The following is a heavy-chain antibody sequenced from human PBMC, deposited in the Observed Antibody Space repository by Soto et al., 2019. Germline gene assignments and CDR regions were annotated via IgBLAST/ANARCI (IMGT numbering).Heavy chain of an antibody. CDR3: AREHSTTVTRWFDP. V-gene: IGHV1-69*01. D-gene: IGHD4-17*01. CDR2: IIPIFGTA. CDR1: GGTFSSYA. Sequence: QVQLVQSGAEVKKPVSSLKVSCKASGGTFSSYAISWVRQAPGQGLEWMGGIIPIFGTANYAQKFQGRVKITADESTSKAYMELSSLRSEDTAVYYCAREHSTTVTRWFDPWGQGTLVTVSS. J-gene: IGHJ5*02.